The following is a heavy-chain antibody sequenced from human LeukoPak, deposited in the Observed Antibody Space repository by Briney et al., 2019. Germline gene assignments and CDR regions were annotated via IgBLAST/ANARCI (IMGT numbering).Heavy chain of an antibody. CDR2: IKPTSAGT. CDR1: GYTFTEHY. CDR3: ARQAATGAWLDP. Sequence: ASVKVSCKASGYTFTEHYMHWGGQAPGEGGECIGWIKPTSAGTHYAQIFHGRVTITTDTSISTAYMELSSLTSDDTAVYYCARQAATGAWLDPWGQGTLVTVSS. D-gene: IGHD6-25*01. V-gene: IGHV1-2*02. J-gene: IGHJ5*02.